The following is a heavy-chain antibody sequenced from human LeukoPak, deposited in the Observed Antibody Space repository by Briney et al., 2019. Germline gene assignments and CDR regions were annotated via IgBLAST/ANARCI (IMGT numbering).Heavy chain of an antibody. J-gene: IGHJ4*02. CDR3: ARARGGATLDS. D-gene: IGHD1-26*01. CDR2: IYYTGST. CDR1: GGSISSGGYY. V-gene: IGHV4-31*03. Sequence: PSETLSLTCIVSGGSISSGGYYWSWIRQHPGKGLECIGYIYYTGSTSYNPSLKSRLTISVDTSKNQFTLKLTSVTAADTAVYYCARARGGATLDSWGQGTLVIVSS.